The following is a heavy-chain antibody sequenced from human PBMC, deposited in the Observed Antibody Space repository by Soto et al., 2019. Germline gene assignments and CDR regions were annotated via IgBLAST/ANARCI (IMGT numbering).Heavy chain of an antibody. CDR1: GGSITSGGYY. V-gene: IGHV4-31*03. CDR2: IQYSGTT. D-gene: IGHD3-22*01. Sequence: PSQTMSLTCTLSGGSITSGGYYWTWIRQHPGKGLEWIGYIQYSGTTYYNPSLKSRVTISVDTSKNQFSLKLRSVTAADTAVYYCARGQPQSYYDRSGSGAIDFWGQATLVSVCS. J-gene: IGHJ4*02. CDR3: ARGQPQSYYDRSGSGAIDF.